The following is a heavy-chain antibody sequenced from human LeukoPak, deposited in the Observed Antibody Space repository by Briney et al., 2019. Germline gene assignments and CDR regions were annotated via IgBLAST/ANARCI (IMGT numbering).Heavy chain of an antibody. J-gene: IGHJ5*02. CDR2: INPNSGGT. V-gene: IGHV1-2*02. CDR1: GYTFTGFH. Sequence: ASVKVSCKASGYTFTGFHMHWVRQAPGQGLEWMGWINPNSGGTNYAQKFQGRVTMTRDTSISTVYMELSRLRSDDTAVYYCARDRLRLGYERTDWFDPWGQGTLVTVSS. CDR3: ARDRLRLGYERTDWFDP. D-gene: IGHD2-15*01.